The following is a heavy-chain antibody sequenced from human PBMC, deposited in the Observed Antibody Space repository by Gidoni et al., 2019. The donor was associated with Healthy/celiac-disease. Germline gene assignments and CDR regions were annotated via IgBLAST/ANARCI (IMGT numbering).Heavy chain of an antibody. Sequence: QVQLQQWGAGLLKPSETLSLTCAVYGGSFGGYYWRCNRQPPGKGRGWIGEINHSGSTNYNPSLKSRVTIAVDTSKNQCSLKLSSVTAADTAVYYCARVRKSSIWPIYYYYGMDVWGQGTTVTVSS. CDR3: ARVRKSSIWPIYYYYGMDV. V-gene: IGHV4-34*01. J-gene: IGHJ6*02. CDR1: GGSFGGYY. D-gene: IGHD6-13*01. CDR2: INHSGST.